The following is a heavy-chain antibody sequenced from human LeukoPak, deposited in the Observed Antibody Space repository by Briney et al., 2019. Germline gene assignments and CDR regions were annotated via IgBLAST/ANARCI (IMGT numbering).Heavy chain of an antibody. CDR2: IIPIFGTA. J-gene: IGHJ4*02. Sequence: GASVKVSCKASGGTFSSYAISWVRQAPGQGLEWMGGIIPIFGTANYAQKFQGRVTITADESTSTAYMELSSLRSEDTAVYYCAGGGRYFDWWLDYWGQGTLVTVSS. D-gene: IGHD3-9*01. V-gene: IGHV1-69*13. CDR3: AGGGRYFDWWLDY. CDR1: GGTFSSYA.